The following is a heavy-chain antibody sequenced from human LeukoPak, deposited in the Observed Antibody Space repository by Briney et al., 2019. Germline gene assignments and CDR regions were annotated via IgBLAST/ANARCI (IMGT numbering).Heavy chain of an antibody. J-gene: IGHJ5*02. CDR3: ARDAGNSGYGCDL. V-gene: IGHV3-11*04. D-gene: IGHD5-12*01. CDR2: ISNSGSTV. Sequence: GGSLRPSCAASGFTFSDYYMTWLRQAPGKGLEWLSYISNSGSTVFYADSVKGRFTISRDNARNSLYLQMNNLRGEDTAIYYCARDAGNSGYGCDLWGQGTLVTVSS. CDR1: GFTFSDYY.